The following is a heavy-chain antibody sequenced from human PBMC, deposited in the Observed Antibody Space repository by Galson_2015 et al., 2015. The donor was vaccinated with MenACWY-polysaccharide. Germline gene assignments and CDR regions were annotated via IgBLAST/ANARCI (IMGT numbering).Heavy chain of an antibody. J-gene: IGHJ4*02. CDR2: ISSSSSYI. D-gene: IGHD3-10*01. Sequence: SLRLSCAASGFTFSSYSMNWVRQAPGKGLEWVSSISSSSSYIYYADSVKGRFTISRDNAKNSLYLQMNSLRAEDTAVYYCARERWVRGVFFDQWGQGTLVTVSP. V-gene: IGHV3-21*01. CDR1: GFTFSSYS. CDR3: ARERWVRGVFFDQ.